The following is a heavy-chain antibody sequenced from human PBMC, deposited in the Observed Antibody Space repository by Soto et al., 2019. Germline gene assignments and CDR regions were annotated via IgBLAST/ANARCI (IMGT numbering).Heavy chain of an antibody. CDR1: GFSLRSSAVG. J-gene: IGHJ2*01. CDR2: IYWDDDK. D-gene: IGHD5-12*01. CDR3: ARRWGSGNDFKWCFDL. Sequence: QITLKESGPTLVKPTQTLTLTCPFSGFSLRSSAVGVGWIRQPPGTALEWLALIYWDDDKRYSPSLKSRLTNTKDPSKTQVVLTMTNMDPVDTATDYWARRWGSGNDFKWCFDLWGRGTLVTVSS. V-gene: IGHV2-5*02.